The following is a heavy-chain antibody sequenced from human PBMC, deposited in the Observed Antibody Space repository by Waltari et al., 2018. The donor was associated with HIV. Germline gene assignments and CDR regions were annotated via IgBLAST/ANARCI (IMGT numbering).Heavy chain of an antibody. V-gene: IGHV3-33*06. CDR1: GFTFRRYG. J-gene: IGHJ3*02. D-gene: IGHD3-16*01. CDR3: VKERGPFNGFDI. CDR2: IWSDGYNK. Sequence: QVYLMESGGGVVTQGGSLKHSCAAFGFTFRRYGMHWVRQAPGKGLEWVAVIWSDGYNKFYADSVRGRFTFSRDNSKYTLSLQMNSLRAEDTALYYCVKERGPFNGFDIWGQGTMVTVSS.